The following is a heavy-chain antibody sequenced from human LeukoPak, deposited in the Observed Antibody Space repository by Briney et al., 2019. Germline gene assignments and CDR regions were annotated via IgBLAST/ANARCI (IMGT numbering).Heavy chain of an antibody. J-gene: IGHJ4*02. D-gene: IGHD2-15*01. CDR3: ARAPRGFCSGGSCFDF. CDR2: INPNSGGT. V-gene: IGHV1-2*02. CDR1: GYTFTGYY. Sequence: ASVKVSCKASGYTFTGYYMHWVRQAPGQGLEWMGWINPNSGGTNYAQKFQARVTMTRDTSISTAYMELSRLRSDDTAVYYCARAPRGFCSGGSCFDFWGQGTLVTVSS.